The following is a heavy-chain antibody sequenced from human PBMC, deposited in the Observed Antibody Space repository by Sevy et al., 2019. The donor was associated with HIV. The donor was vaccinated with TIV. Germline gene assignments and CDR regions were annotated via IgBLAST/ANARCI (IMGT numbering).Heavy chain of an antibody. CDR3: ARVGYDILTGYYNRWFDP. CDR2: ISACNGNT. Sequence: ASVKVSCKASGYTFTSYGISWVRQAPGQGLEWMGWISACNGNTNYAQKLQGRVTMTTDRSTSTAYMELRSLRSDDTAVYYCARVGYDILTGYYNRWFDPWGQGTLVTVSS. CDR1: GYTFTSYG. J-gene: IGHJ5*02. V-gene: IGHV1-18*04. D-gene: IGHD3-9*01.